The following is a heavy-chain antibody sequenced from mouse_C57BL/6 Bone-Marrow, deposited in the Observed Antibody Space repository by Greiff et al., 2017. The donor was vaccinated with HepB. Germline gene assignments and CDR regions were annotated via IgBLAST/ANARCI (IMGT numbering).Heavy chain of an antibody. D-gene: IGHD1-1*01. CDR3: AREEVLRYFDY. Sequence: EVQVVESGGGLVKPGGSLKLSCAASGFTFSSYAMSWVRQTPEKRLEWVATISDGGSYTYYPDNVKGRFTISRDNAKNNLYLQMSHLKSEDTAMYYCAREEVLRYFDYWGQGTTLTVSS. CDR2: ISDGGSYT. V-gene: IGHV5-4*01. CDR1: GFTFSSYA. J-gene: IGHJ2*01.